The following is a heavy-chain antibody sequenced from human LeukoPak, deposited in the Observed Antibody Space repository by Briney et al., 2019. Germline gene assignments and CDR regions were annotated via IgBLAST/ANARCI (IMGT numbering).Heavy chain of an antibody. CDR1: GFTFHNHA. CDR3: ARGELPTGWLTDF. J-gene: IGHJ4*02. CDR2: IDWDRSRT. V-gene: IGHV3-43D*04. Sequence: GGSLRLSCAASGFTFHNHAMHWVCHAPGKGPGWVSLIDWDRSRTYYRESAKGRFTISRDNRKNSSFLQMNRLRAEDTALYCCARGELPTGWLTDFWGQGTLVTVST. D-gene: IGHD6-19*01.